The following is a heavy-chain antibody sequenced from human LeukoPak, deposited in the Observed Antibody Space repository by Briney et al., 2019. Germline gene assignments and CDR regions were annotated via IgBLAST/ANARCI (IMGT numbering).Heavy chain of an antibody. CDR1: GFTFSSYA. V-gene: IGHV3-23*01. Sequence: PGGSLRLSCAASGFTFSSYAMSWVRQAPGKGLEWVSAISGGGGTTVYADSVKGRFTISRDNSKNTLFLQMNSLRAEDTAIYYCAKRYSQGTFDYWGQGTLATVSS. D-gene: IGHD5-18*01. CDR2: ISGGGGTT. J-gene: IGHJ4*02. CDR3: AKRYSQGTFDY.